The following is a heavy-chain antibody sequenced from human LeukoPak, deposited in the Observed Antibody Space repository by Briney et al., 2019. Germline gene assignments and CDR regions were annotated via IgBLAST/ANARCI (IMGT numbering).Heavy chain of an antibody. CDR3: ATVVPIAAAALRNKNDYYYYMDV. J-gene: IGHJ6*03. V-gene: IGHV3-74*01. CDR1: GFTFSSYW. Sequence: GGSLRLSCAASGFTFSSYWMHWVRQAPGKGLVWVSRINSDGSSTSYADSVKGRFTISRDNAKNTLYLQMNSLRAEDTAVYYCATVVPIAAAALRNKNDYYYYMDVWGKGTTVTVSS. D-gene: IGHD6-25*01. CDR2: INSDGSST.